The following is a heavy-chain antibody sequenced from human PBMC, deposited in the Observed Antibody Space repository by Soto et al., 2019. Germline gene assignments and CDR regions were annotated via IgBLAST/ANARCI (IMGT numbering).Heavy chain of an antibody. Sequence: EVQLLESGGGLVQPGGSLRLSCVASGFSFSSYAMSWVRQTPGKGLEWVSVISGSDGSTYYADSVKGRFTISRDNSKNTLYLQMNSLRAEDTAVYYCAKDRDRDAWYEDYWGQGTLVTVSS. D-gene: IGHD6-13*01. CDR3: AKDRDRDAWYEDY. V-gene: IGHV3-23*01. CDR2: ISGSDGST. CDR1: GFSFSSYA. J-gene: IGHJ4*02.